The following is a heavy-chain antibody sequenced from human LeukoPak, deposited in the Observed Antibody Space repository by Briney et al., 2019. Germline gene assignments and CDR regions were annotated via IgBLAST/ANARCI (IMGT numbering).Heavy chain of an antibody. CDR1: GFTFDDYG. Sequence: GGSLRLSCAASGFTFDDYGMSWVRQAPGKGLEWVSGINWNGGSTGYADSVKGRFTISRDNAKDSLYLQMNSLRAEDTALYYRARAVGGSSLGSWGQGTLVTVSA. CDR3: ARAVGGSSLGS. D-gene: IGHD6-13*01. V-gene: IGHV3-20*04. J-gene: IGHJ5*02. CDR2: INWNGGST.